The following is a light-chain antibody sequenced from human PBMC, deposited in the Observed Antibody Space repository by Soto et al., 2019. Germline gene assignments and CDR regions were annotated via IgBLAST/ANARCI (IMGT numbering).Light chain of an antibody. CDR3: QQYINWPRT. CDR2: GAS. J-gene: IGKJ1*01. CDR1: QSVSNN. Sequence: IVMTQSPATLSVSPGERATLYCRASQSVSNNLAWYQQKPGQAPRLLIYGASTRATGIPARFSGSGSGTEFTLTISSLQSEDFALYYCQQYINWPRTFGQGTKVDIK. V-gene: IGKV3-15*01.